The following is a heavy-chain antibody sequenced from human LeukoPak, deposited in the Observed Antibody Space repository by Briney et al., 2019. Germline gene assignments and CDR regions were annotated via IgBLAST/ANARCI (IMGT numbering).Heavy chain of an antibody. D-gene: IGHD1-26*01. V-gene: IGHV4-59*01. CDR3: AGGFSELLFDY. CDR1: GGSISSYY. CDR2: IYYSGST. J-gene: IGHJ4*02. Sequence: SETLSLTRTVSGGSISSYYWSWIRQPPGKGLEWIGYIYYSGSTNYNPSLKSRVTISVDTSKNQFSLKLSSVTAADTAVYYCAGGFSELLFDYWGQGTLVTVSS.